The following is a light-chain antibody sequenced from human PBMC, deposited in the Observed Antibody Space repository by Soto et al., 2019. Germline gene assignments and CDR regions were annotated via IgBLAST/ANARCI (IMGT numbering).Light chain of an antibody. Sequence: EIVLTQSPGTLSLSPGERVTLSCRASESVSSGYVGWYQQKPGQAPRLVIFGAIGRATGIPDRFRGSGSGTDFTLTIGSLEPEDFAVYYCQQYGSSPPSFGQGTKLEIK. CDR3: QQYGSSPPS. CDR1: ESVSSGY. V-gene: IGKV3-20*01. J-gene: IGKJ2*01. CDR2: GAI.